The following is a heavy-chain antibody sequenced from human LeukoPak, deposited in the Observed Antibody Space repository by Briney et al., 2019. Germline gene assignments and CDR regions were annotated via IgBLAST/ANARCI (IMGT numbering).Heavy chain of an antibody. CDR3: ARETHYDFWSGFSDY. CDR1: GYTFTSYG. Sequence: ASVKVSCKASGYTFTSYGISWERQAPGQGLEWMGWISAYNGNTNYAQKLQGRVTMTTDTSTSTAYMELRSLRSDDTAVYYCARETHYDFWSGFSDYWGQGTLVTVSS. J-gene: IGHJ4*02. D-gene: IGHD3-3*01. V-gene: IGHV1-18*01. CDR2: ISAYNGNT.